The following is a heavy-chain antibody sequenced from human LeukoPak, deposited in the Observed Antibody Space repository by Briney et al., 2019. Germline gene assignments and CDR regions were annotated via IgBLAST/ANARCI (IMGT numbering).Heavy chain of an antibody. CDR3: AKGGYSGYVGWDYFDY. CDR2: ISGSGGSA. J-gene: IGHJ4*02. V-gene: IGHV3-23*01. CDR1: GFTFSSYA. Sequence: GGSLRLSCAASGFTFSSYAMSWVRQAPGKGLEWVSAISGSGGSAYYADSVKGRFTISRDNSKNTLYLQVNSLRAEDTAVYYCAKGGYSGYVGWDYFDYWGQGTLVTVSS. D-gene: IGHD5-12*01.